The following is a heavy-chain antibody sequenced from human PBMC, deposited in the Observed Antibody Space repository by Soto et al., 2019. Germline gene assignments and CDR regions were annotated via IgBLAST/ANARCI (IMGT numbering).Heavy chain of an antibody. V-gene: IGHV1-69*13. CDR3: TRGHSGSFDP. D-gene: IGHD3-22*01. Sequence: ASVKVSCKASGGTFSSYAISWVRQAPGQGLEWMGGIIPIFGTANYAQKFQGRVTITADESTSTAYMELSSLRSEDTAVYYCTRGHSGSFDPWGQGTLVTVSS. J-gene: IGHJ5*02. CDR2: IIPIFGTA. CDR1: GGTFSSYA.